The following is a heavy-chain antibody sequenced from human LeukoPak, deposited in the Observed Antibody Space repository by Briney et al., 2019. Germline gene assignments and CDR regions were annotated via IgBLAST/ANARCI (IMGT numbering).Heavy chain of an antibody. V-gene: IGHV3-23*01. CDR3: AKRGVVIRVILVGFHKEAYYFDS. J-gene: IGHJ4*02. D-gene: IGHD3-22*01. Sequence: GGSLRLSCAVSGITLSNSGMSWVRQAPGKGLEWVAGISGSGGSTSYADSVKGRFTISRDNPRNTLYLQMNSLRAEDTAVYFCAKRGVVIRVILVGFHKEAYYFDSWGQGALVTVSS. CDR1: GITLSNSG. CDR2: ISGSGGST.